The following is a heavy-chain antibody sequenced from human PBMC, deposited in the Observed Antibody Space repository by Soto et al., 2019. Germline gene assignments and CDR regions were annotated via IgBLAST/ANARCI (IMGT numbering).Heavy chain of an antibody. J-gene: IGHJ4*02. Sequence: SETLSLTCTVSGGSISSYYWSWIRQPPGKGLEWIGYIYYSGSTNYNPSLKSRVTISVDTSKNQFSLKLSSVTAADTAVYYCARVLGYYGSGSYYNRILDYWGQGTLVTVSS. D-gene: IGHD3-10*01. V-gene: IGHV4-59*08. CDR2: IYYSGST. CDR1: GGSISSYY. CDR3: ARVLGYYGSGSYYNRILDY.